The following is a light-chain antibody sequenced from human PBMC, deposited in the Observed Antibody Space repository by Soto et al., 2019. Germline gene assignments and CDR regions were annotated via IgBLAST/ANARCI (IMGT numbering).Light chain of an antibody. V-gene: IGLV2-14*02. Sequence: QSALTQPAAVSGSPGQSITISCTGTSSDVGNYNLVSWYQQYPGKAPKLMIYATSKRPSGVSNRFSGSKSGNTASLTVSGLQAEDEADYYCNSYAGNNILVFGGGTKVTVL. CDR1: SSDVGNYNL. J-gene: IGLJ2*01. CDR2: ATS. CDR3: NSYAGNNILV.